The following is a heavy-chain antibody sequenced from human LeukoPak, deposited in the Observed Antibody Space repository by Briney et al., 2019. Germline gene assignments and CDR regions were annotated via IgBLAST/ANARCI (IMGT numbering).Heavy chain of an antibody. D-gene: IGHD3-10*01. V-gene: IGHV3-21*04. CDR3: ARAKPKNMVRGLIMRRESRYYFDY. CDR1: GFTFSSYS. Sequence: GVLRLSCAASGFTFSSYSMNWVRQAPGKGLEWVSSITSGSSYIYYADSVKGRFTISRDNAKNSLYLQMNSLRAEDTAVYYCARAKPKNMVRGLIMRRESRYYFDYWGQGTLVTVSS. J-gene: IGHJ4*02. CDR2: ITSGSSYI.